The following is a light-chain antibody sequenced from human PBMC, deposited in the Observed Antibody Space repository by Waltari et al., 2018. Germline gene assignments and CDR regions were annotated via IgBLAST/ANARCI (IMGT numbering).Light chain of an antibody. V-gene: IGKV3D-15*01. CDR1: QSVSTN. CDR2: DAS. Sequence: EIVLTQSPDTLSLSPGERATLSCRASQSVSTNLAWYQQRPGQAPQLLIFDASARATDIPDRFSGSGSATDFTLTVNGLEPEDFAIYYCQQYTNWPLSFGGGTKVEIK. J-gene: IGKJ4*01. CDR3: QQYTNWPLS.